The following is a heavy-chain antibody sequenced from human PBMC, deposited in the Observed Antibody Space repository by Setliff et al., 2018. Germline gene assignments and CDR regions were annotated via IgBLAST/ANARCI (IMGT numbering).Heavy chain of an antibody. CDR3: ARKYSSSWYWTWIYCFDY. CDR2: IYHSGST. V-gene: IGHV4-38-2*01. D-gene: IGHD6-13*01. Sequence: ETLSLTCAVSGYSISSGYYWGWIRQPPGKGLEWIGSIYHSGSTYYNPSLKSRVTISVDTSKNQFSLKLSSVTAADTAVYYCARKYSSSWYWTWIYCFDYWGQGTLVTVSS. J-gene: IGHJ4*02. CDR1: GYSISSGYY.